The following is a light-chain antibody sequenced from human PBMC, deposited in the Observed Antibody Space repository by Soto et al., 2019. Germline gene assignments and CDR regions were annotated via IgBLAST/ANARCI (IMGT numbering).Light chain of an antibody. J-gene: IGKJ1*01. CDR2: GAS. V-gene: IGKV3-20*01. CDR3: QQYGSSPRT. Sequence: EIVLTQSPGTLSLSPGERATLSCRASQSVSSSNLAWYQQKPGQAPRLLIFGASSRATAIPDRFGGSGAGTDFPLTISALETEDFAVYFCQQYGSSPRTFGQGTKVEIK. CDR1: QSVSSSN.